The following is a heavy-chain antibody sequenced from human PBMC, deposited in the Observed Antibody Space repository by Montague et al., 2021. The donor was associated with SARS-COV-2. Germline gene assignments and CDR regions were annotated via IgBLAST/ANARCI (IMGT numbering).Heavy chain of an antibody. CDR2: IRTTGHT. V-gene: IGHV4-61*02. CDR3: ARFGSGNHVFDL. D-gene: IGHD1-26*01. Sequence: TLSLTCTVSGASISTGIYYWSWIRQPAGKGLEWIGRIRTTGHTDYNSSLERRVFMSVDTSTNQFSLSLTSVAAADTAVYFCARFGSGNHVFDLWGQGTLATVSS. CDR1: GASISTGIYY. J-gene: IGHJ4*02.